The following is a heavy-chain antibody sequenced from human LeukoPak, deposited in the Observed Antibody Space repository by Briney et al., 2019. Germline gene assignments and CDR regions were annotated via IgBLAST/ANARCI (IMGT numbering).Heavy chain of an antibody. J-gene: IGHJ6*03. CDR2: IYYSGST. V-gene: IGHV4-59*12. Sequence: SETLSLTCTVSGGSISSYYWSWIRQPPGKGLEWIGYIYYSGSTNYDPSLKSRVTISVDTSKNQFSLKLSSVTAADTAVYYCARVGAYYYMDVWGKGTTVTVSS. CDR1: GGSISSYY. D-gene: IGHD3-16*01. CDR3: ARVGAYYYMDV.